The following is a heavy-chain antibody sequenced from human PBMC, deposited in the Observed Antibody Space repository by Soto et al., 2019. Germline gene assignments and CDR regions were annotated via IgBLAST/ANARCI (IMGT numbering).Heavy chain of an antibody. J-gene: IGHJ4*02. D-gene: IGHD6-19*01. CDR1: GGSISSGSYY. Sequence: SETLSLTCTVSGGSISSGSYYWGWIRQPPGKGLEWIGSIYYSGSTYYNPSLKSRVTISVDTSKNQFSLKLSSVTAADTAVYYCARRRENSSGWYVGDFDEWGQGTLVTVSS. CDR2: IYYSGST. V-gene: IGHV4-39*01. CDR3: ARRRENSSGWYVGDFDE.